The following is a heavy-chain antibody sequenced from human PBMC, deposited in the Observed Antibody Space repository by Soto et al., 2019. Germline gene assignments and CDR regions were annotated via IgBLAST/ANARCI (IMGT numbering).Heavy chain of an antibody. J-gene: IGHJ4*02. Sequence: EVQLVESGGGLVKPGGSLRLSCAASGFTFSSYSMHWVRQAPGKGLEWVSSISSRSRSIYYADSQKGRFTISRDNTENSLYLQMNNLRAEDTAVYYCARDRGDYAGLVPYSFDHWGQGTLVTVSS. D-gene: IGHD4-17*01. V-gene: IGHV3-21*01. CDR1: GFTFSSYS. CDR2: ISSRSRSI. CDR3: ARDRGDYAGLVPYSFDH.